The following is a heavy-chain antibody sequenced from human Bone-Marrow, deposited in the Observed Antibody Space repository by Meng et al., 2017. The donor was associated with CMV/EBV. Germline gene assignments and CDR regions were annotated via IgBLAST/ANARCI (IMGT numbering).Heavy chain of an antibody. D-gene: IGHD3-22*01. CDR1: GDSVSSNSAA. J-gene: IGHJ4*02. V-gene: IGHV6-1*01. Sequence: SQTLSLTCAISGDSVSSNSAAWNWIRQSPSRGLEWLGSTFYRSKWYSNYGVSVKGRITINADTSENQLSLQLTSVTPEDTAVYFCARAGRSYLYYFDYWGQGTLVTLSS. CDR2: TFYRSKWYS. CDR3: ARAGRSYLYYFDY.